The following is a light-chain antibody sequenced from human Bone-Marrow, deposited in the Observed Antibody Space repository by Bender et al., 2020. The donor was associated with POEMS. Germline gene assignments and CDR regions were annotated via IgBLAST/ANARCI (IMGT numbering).Light chain of an antibody. CDR3: AAWDDSLNGHWV. V-gene: IGLV1-47*01. CDR1: VSNVGTTY. J-gene: IGLJ3*02. CDR2: RNV. Sequence: QSVLTQPPSASGTPGQTVTISCSGSVSNVGTTYVYWYQQLPGTAPKLLVYRNVERFSGVPDRFSASKSGTSASLVISGLQSEDEADYYCAAWDDSLNGHWVIGGGTKLTVL.